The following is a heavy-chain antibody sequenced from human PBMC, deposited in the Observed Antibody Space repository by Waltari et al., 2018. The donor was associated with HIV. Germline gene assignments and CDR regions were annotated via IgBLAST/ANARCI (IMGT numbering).Heavy chain of an antibody. V-gene: IGHV3-48*04. CDR2: ISSSSSTI. CDR1: GFTFRSFS. CDR3: ARDSSTTRYGMDV. J-gene: IGHJ6*02. D-gene: IGHD2-15*01. Sequence: EVQLVESGGGLVQPGGPLRLSGAASGFTFRSFSMNWARQAPGRGLELVSYISSSSSTIYYADSVKGRFTISRDNAKNSLYLQMNSLRAEDTAVYYCARDSSTTRYGMDVWGQGTTVTVSS.